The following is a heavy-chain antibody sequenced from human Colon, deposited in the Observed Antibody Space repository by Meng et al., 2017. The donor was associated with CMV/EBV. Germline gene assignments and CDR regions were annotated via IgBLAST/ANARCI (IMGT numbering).Heavy chain of an antibody. CDR2: ISYDGSNN. CDR3: VKPDSSGYYSMAY. V-gene: IGHV3-30-3*01. D-gene: IGHD3-22*01. CDR1: GFTFSSDA. J-gene: IGHJ4*02. Sequence: GESLKISCAASGFTFSSDAMHWVRQAPGKGLEWVAMISYDGSNNYYAESVQGRFTVSRDNSKNTLYLQMNSLRDEDTAVYYCVKPDSSGYYSMAYWGQGTLVTVSS.